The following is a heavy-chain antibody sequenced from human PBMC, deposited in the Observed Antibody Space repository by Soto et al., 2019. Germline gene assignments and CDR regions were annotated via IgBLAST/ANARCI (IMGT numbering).Heavy chain of an antibody. Sequence: SETLSLTCSVSDDSINSDKYYWGWIRQPPGKGLEWIGSIYYRGNAYYNPSLQTRVTISLDKSKSQFSLKLNSVTAADSAVYFCARLGGLATISYYFDFWGPGALVTV. V-gene: IGHV4-39*01. CDR1: DDSINSDKYY. CDR3: ARLGGLATISYYFDF. D-gene: IGHD3-16*01. CDR2: IYYRGNA. J-gene: IGHJ4*02.